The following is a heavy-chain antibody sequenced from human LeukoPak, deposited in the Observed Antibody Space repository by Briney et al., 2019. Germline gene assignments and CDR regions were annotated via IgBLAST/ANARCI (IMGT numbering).Heavy chain of an antibody. CDR3: ARHEAFRDYGDYRHLGTDAFDI. CDR1: GGSISSYY. V-gene: IGHV4-59*08. D-gene: IGHD4-17*01. Sequence: SETLSLTCTVSGGSISSYYWSWIRQPPGKGLEWIGYIYYSGGTKYNPSPKRRVTISVDKSKNQFSLKLSSVTAADTAVYYCARHEAFRDYGDYRHLGTDAFDIWGQGTMVTVSS. J-gene: IGHJ3*02. CDR2: IYYSGGT.